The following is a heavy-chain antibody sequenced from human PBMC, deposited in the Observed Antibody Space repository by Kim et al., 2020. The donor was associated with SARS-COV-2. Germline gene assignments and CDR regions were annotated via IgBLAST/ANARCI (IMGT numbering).Heavy chain of an antibody. V-gene: IGHV4-31*03. CDR3: ARGGYYYDSSGYYRFDP. CDR1: GGSISSGGYY. Sequence: SETLSLTCTVSGGSISSGGYYWSWIRQHPGKGLEWIGYIYYSGSTYYNPSLKSRVTISVDTSKNQFSLKLSSVTAADTAVYYCARGGYYYDSSGYYRFDPWGQGTLVTVSS. CDR2: IYYSGST. D-gene: IGHD3-22*01. J-gene: IGHJ5*02.